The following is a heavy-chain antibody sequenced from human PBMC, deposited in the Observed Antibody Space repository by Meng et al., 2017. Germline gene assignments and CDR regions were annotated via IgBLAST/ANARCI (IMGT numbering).Heavy chain of an antibody. V-gene: IGHV4-34*01. Sequence: QVQLQQWGAGLLKPSETLSLPCAVYGGSFSGYYWSWIRQPPGKGLEWIGEINHSGSTNYNPSLKSRVTISVDTSKNQFSLKLSSVTAADTAVYYCARGRSMITFGGVIAGVFFDYWGQGTLVTVSS. CDR2: INHSGST. CDR3: ARGRSMITFGGVIAGVFFDY. CDR1: GGSFSGYY. J-gene: IGHJ4*02. D-gene: IGHD3-16*02.